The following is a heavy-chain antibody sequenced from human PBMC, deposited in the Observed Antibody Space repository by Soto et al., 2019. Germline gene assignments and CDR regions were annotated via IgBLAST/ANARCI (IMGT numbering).Heavy chain of an antibody. J-gene: IGHJ6*02. CDR3: ARECDIVVVPAAIPFDHYGMDV. Sequence: QVQLVQSGAEVKKPGASVKVSCKASGYPFTSYGISWVRQPPGQGLEWMGWISAYNGNTNYAQKLQGRVTMTTDTSTSTAYMELRSLRSDDTAVYYCARECDIVVVPAAIPFDHYGMDVWGQGTTVTVSS. D-gene: IGHD2-2*02. V-gene: IGHV1-18*01. CDR2: ISAYNGNT. CDR1: GYPFTSYG.